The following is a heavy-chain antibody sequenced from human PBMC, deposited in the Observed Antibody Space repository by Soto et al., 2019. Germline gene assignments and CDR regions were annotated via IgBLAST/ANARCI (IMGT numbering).Heavy chain of an antibody. J-gene: IGHJ5*02. D-gene: IGHD3-3*01. CDR2: INHSGST. Sequence: SETLSLTCAVYGGSFSGYYWSWIRQPPGKGLEWIREINHSGSTNYNPSLKSRVTISVDTSKNQFSLKLSSVTAADTAVYYCARGLVGRITIFGVVTSQRWFDPWGQGTLVTVSS. CDR1: GGSFSGYY. V-gene: IGHV4-34*01. CDR3: ARGLVGRITIFGVVTSQRWFDP.